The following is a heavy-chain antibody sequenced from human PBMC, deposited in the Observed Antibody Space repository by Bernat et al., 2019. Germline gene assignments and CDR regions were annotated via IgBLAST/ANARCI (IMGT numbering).Heavy chain of an antibody. V-gene: IGHV3-33*01. J-gene: IGHJ6*03. Sequence: QVQLVESGGGVVQPGRSLRLSCAASGFTFSSYGMHWVRQAPGKGLDWVAVIWYDGSNKYYADSVKGRFTISRDNSKNTLYLQMNSLRAEDTAVYYCARGSLVYYYYMDVWGKGTTVTVSS. CDR3: ARGSLVYYYYMDV. D-gene: IGHD3-16*02. CDR2: IWYDGSNK. CDR1: GFTFSSYG.